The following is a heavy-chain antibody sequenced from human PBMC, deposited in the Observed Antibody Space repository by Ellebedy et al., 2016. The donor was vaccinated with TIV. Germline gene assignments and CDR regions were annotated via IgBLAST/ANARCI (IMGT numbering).Heavy chain of an antibody. CDR3: VRDRMGATYTFDM. Sequence: PGGSLRLSCAASGFTFTTYAIHWVRQGPGKGLVWVSHINDDGNRITYADSVKGRFAISRDIAKNTLYLQMDSLRAEDTAVYYWVRDRMGATYTFDMWGQGTMVTVSS. D-gene: IGHD2-21*01. J-gene: IGHJ3*02. V-gene: IGHV3-74*01. CDR1: GFTFTTYA. CDR2: INDDGNRI.